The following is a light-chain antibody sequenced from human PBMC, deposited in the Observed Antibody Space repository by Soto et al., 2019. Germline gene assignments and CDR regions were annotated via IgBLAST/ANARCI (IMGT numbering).Light chain of an antibody. CDR2: GTT. CDR1: QTVSGSY. CDR3: QQYCSSPPT. Sequence: EIVLTQSPGTVSLSPGETASLSCRASQTVSGSYLAWYQQKAGQAPRLLIYGTTSRATGVPDRFSGGGSGTAFTRTISGLEPDDFALYNCQQYCSSPPTFGGGTKVEVK. J-gene: IGKJ4*01. V-gene: IGKV3-20*01.